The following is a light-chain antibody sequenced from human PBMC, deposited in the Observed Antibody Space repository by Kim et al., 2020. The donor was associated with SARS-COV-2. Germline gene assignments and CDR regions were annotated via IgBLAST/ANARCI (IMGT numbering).Light chain of an antibody. CDR2: KAS. J-gene: IGKJ1*01. CDR1: QSVSSW. Sequence: DIQMTQSPSTLSASVGDRVTITCRARQSVSSWLAWYQQKPGKAPKLLIYKASTLEGGVPSRFSGSGSGTQFTLTISSLQPDDFATYYCQQYNSYPMTFGQGTKVDIK. CDR3: QQYNSYPMT. V-gene: IGKV1-5*03.